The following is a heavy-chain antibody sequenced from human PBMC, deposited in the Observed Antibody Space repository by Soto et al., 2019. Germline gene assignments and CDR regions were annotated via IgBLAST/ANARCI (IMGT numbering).Heavy chain of an antibody. CDR1: GFTFNPYA. Sequence: EVQLLESGGGWAQPGGSLRLSCAASGFTFNPYAMNWVRQAPGKGLEWVSTIRGSGAGTYYADSVKGRFTISRDNSKNTLYLQMNSLRAEDTAVYFCAKGFGISWQYYFDYWGQGTLVTVSS. D-gene: IGHD6-13*01. CDR3: AKGFGISWQYYFDY. CDR2: IRGSGAGT. J-gene: IGHJ4*02. V-gene: IGHV3-23*01.